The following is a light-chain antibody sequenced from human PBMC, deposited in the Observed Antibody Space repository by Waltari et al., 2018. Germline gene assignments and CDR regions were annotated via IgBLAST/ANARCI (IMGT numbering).Light chain of an antibody. CDR3: SSYTSSSTWV. V-gene: IGLV2-14*01. Sequence: QSALTQPASVSGSPGQSITISCTGPSSDVGCSPYVSWYQQHPGKAPKLMIYDVSKRPSGVSKRCSGSKSGNTASLTIYGIQAEDEADYYCSSYTSSSTWVFGGGTKLTVL. CDR1: SSDVGCSPY. CDR2: DVS. J-gene: IGLJ3*02.